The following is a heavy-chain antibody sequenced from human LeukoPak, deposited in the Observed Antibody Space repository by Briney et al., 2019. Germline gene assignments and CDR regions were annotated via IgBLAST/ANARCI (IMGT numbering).Heavy chain of an antibody. CDR2: IYYSGST. D-gene: IGHD4-11*01. CDR3: ARLDYSDWKFDY. J-gene: IGHJ4*02. CDR1: GGSISSYY. V-gene: IGHV4-59*01. Sequence: PSETLSLTCTVSGGSISSYYWSWIWQPPGKGLEWIGYIYYSGSTNYNPSLKSRVTISVDTSKNQFSLKLSSVTAADTAVYYCARLDYSDWKFDYWGQGTLVTVSS.